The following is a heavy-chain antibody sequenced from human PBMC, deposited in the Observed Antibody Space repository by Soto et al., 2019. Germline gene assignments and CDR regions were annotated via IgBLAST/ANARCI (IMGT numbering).Heavy chain of an antibody. CDR1: GDTFNFYS. CDR2: VNPIVSMS. J-gene: IGHJ4*02. Sequence: QVQLVQSGAEVKRPGSSVKVSCKASGDTFNFYSINWVRQAPGVGLEWIGRVNPIVSMSNYAQKFQGRVTMTADKSTSTAYMELSSLRSEDTAIYYCAGSYGSGYRAFDYWGQGALVTVSS. D-gene: IGHD3-10*01. V-gene: IGHV1-69*02. CDR3: AGSYGSGYRAFDY.